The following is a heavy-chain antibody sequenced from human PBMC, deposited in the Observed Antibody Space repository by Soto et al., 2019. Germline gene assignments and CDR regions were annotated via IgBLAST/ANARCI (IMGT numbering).Heavy chain of an antibody. CDR2: IIPMIGRT. Sequence: QVQLVQSGAEVKKPGSSVKVSCKASGGTFNNYGMGWVRQAPGQGLEWMGGIIPMIGRTNYAQKFQGRLTLTADASRSTAYMELRSLRSADTAVYYCASWDYHVLTGYSYDDWGQGTLVTVSS. CDR3: ASWDYHVLTGYSYDD. D-gene: IGHD3-9*01. V-gene: IGHV1-69*01. J-gene: IGHJ4*02. CDR1: GGTFNNYG.